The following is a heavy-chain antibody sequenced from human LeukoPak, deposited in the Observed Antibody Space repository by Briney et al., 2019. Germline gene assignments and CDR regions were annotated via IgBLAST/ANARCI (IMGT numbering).Heavy chain of an antibody. D-gene: IGHD6-13*01. Sequence: GGSLRLSCAASGFTFDDYAMHWVRQAPGKGLEWVSGISWNSGSIGYADSVKGRFTISRDNAKNSLYLQMNSLRAEDTALYYCAKDSLGSITDFDYWGQGTLVTVSS. CDR2: ISWNSGSI. V-gene: IGHV3-9*01. CDR1: GFTFDDYA. J-gene: IGHJ4*02. CDR3: AKDSLGSITDFDY.